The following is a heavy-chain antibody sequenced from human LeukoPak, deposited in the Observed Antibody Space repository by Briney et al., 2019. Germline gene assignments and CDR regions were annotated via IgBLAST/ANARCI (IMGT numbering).Heavy chain of an antibody. CDR3: ARVPPASPVLDY. V-gene: IGHV4-59*01. Sequence: SETLSLTCTVSGGSISSYYWSWIRQPPGKGLEWIGYIYYSGSTNYNPSLKGRVTISVDTSKNQLSLKLSSVTAADTAVYYCARVPPASPVLDYWGQGTLVTVSS. CDR2: IYYSGST. J-gene: IGHJ4*02. D-gene: IGHD6-6*01. CDR1: GGSISSYY.